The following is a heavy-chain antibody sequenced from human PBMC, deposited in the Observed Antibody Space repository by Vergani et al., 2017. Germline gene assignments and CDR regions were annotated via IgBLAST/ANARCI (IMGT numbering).Heavy chain of an antibody. J-gene: IGHJ4*02. CDR3: VKNAGSYENFFDS. Sequence: EVQLLESGGSLKQPGGSVRLSCAASGFTLSTYAMHWVRQAPGKGLEWVSALTGGGGSTYYADSFKGRFIISRDNSRDTLYLQMNSLRHEDTATYYCVKNAGSYENFFDSWGQGTLVTVSS. CDR1: GFTLSTYA. V-gene: IGHV3-23*01. D-gene: IGHD1-26*01. CDR2: LTGGGGST.